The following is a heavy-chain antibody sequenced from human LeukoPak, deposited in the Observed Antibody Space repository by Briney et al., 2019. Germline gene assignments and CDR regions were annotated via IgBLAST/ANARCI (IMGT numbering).Heavy chain of an antibody. D-gene: IGHD4-17*01. Sequence: GGTLRLSCAASGFTFSTYGMSWVRQAPGKGLEWVSSISSSGGTTYNADSVKGRFTISRDNAKNSLYLQMNSLRAEDTAVYYCARDRPVTTDWGQGTLVTVSS. V-gene: IGHV3-48*04. CDR3: ARDRPVTTD. CDR1: GFTFSTYG. J-gene: IGHJ4*02. CDR2: ISSSGGTT.